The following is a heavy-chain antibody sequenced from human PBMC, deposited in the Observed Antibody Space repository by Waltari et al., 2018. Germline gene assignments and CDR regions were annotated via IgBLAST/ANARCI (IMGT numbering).Heavy chain of an antibody. Sequence: QVQLVQSGAEVKKPGASVKVSCTASGYTFTGYYMHWVRQAPGQGLEWMGRINPNRGGTNYAQKFQGRVTMTRDTSISTAYMELSRLRSDDTAVYYCARLGPYSTVTLRLAFDIWGQGTMVTVSS. D-gene: IGHD4-17*01. CDR1: GYTFTGYY. CDR3: ARLGPYSTVTLRLAFDI. CDR2: INPNRGGT. J-gene: IGHJ3*02. V-gene: IGHV1-2*06.